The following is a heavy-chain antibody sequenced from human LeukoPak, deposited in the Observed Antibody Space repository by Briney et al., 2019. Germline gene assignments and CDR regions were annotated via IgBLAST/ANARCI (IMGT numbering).Heavy chain of an antibody. CDR3: TRDVGGDLGLFYYYYYMDV. D-gene: IGHD3-22*01. J-gene: IGHJ6*03. Sequence: GGSLRLSCEVSGFSFSNFAMSWVRQAAGKGLEWVSAISGSGGSTYYAGSVQGRFTISRDNSKNTLYLQMNSLRAEDTAVYYCTRDVGGDLGLFYYYYYMDVWGKGTTVTVSS. CDR1: GFSFSNFA. CDR2: ISGSGGST. V-gene: IGHV3-23*01.